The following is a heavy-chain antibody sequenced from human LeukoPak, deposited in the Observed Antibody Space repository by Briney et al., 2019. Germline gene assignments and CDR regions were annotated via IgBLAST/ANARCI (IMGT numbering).Heavy chain of an antibody. Sequence: SETLSLTCTVSGGSISSGSYYWSWIRQPAGKGLEWIGRIYTSGSTNYNPSLKSRVTIPVDTSKNQFSLKLSSVTAADTAVYYCARGGSSGNWFDPWGQGTLVTVSS. CDR3: ARGGSSGNWFDP. CDR2: IYTSGST. D-gene: IGHD3-22*01. V-gene: IGHV4-61*02. CDR1: GGSISSGSYY. J-gene: IGHJ5*02.